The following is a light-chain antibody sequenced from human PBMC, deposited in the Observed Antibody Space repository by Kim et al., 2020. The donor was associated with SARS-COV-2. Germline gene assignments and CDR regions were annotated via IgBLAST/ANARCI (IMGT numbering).Light chain of an antibody. Sequence: EIVMTQSPATLSVSPGERATLSCRASQSVNSNLAWYQQKPAQAPRLLIYGASTRATGIPARFSGSGSGTEFTLTISSLQSEDFAVYYCQQFNNWPLTFGGGTKVDIK. CDR1: QSVNSN. CDR3: QQFNNWPLT. J-gene: IGKJ4*01. V-gene: IGKV3-15*01. CDR2: GAS.